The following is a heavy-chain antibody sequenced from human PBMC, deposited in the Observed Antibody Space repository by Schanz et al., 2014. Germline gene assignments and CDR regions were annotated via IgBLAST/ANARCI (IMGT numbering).Heavy chain of an antibody. D-gene: IGHD2-15*01. Sequence: EVQLVESGGGLAQPGGSLRLSCAASGFPFNEYGMLWVRQAPGKGLEWVSSITTGGNTYYRDSVKGRFIVSRDNSKNTLYLEMNRLRVDDTAVYYCSKDKQGSRSDDSWGQGTLVTVSS. CDR3: SKDKQGSRSDDS. CDR1: GFPFNEYG. J-gene: IGHJ5*01. CDR2: ITTGGNT. V-gene: IGHV3-23*04.